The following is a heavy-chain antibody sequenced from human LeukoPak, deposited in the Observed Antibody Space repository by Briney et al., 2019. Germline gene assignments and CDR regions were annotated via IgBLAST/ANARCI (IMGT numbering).Heavy chain of an antibody. CDR1: GFTFSSYG. V-gene: IGHV3-30*19. CDR3: ARDRYYHDRSGYSGPFDY. D-gene: IGHD3-22*01. J-gene: IGHJ4*02. CDR2: LSYDGMNN. Sequence: GRSLRLSCAASGFTFSSYGMHWVRQAPGKGLEWVAVLSYDGMNNYYADSVKGRFTISRDNSQNTLYLQMSNLRPEDTAVYYCARDRYYHDRSGYSGPFDYWGQGTLVTVSS.